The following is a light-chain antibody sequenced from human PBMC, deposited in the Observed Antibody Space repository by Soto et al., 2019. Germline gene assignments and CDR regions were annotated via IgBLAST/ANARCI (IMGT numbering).Light chain of an antibody. Sequence: EMVLPQSPGTLSLSPGERATLSCRASQSVSRSYLAWYQQKTGQSPRLLIYRTSNRATGIPVRFSGSGSGTVFTRTICRMETEGVSVYWFQQYGSPPRALGQGTKVEIK. CDR2: RTS. J-gene: IGKJ1*01. V-gene: IGKV3-20*01. CDR3: QQYGSPPRA. CDR1: QSVSRSY.